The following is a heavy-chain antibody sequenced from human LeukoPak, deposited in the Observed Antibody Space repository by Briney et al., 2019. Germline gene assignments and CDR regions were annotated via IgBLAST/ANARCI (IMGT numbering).Heavy chain of an antibody. V-gene: IGHV3-23*01. CDR2: ISGSGGST. Sequence: GGSLRLSCAASGFIVSSDYMSWVRQAPGKGLEWVSAISGSGGSTYYADSVKGRFTISRDNSKNTLYLQMDSLRAEDTAVYYCAKDRGVVVPGWFDPWGQGTLVTVSS. CDR1: GFIVSSDY. J-gene: IGHJ5*02. D-gene: IGHD2-2*01. CDR3: AKDRGVVVPGWFDP.